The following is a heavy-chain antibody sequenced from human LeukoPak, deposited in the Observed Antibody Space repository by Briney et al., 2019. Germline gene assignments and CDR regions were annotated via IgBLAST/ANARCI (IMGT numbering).Heavy chain of an antibody. CDR2: MNPSSGNT. V-gene: IGHV1-8*01. CDR1: GYTFTSYD. D-gene: IGHD3-3*01. Sequence: ASVKVSCKASGYTFTSYDINWVRQATGQGLEWLGWMNPSSGNTGYAQKFQGRVTMTRDTSISTAYMELSSLRSEDTAVYYCARASFPFLEWTTSIPFDVWGQGTVVIVSS. CDR3: ARASFPFLEWTTSIPFDV. J-gene: IGHJ3*01.